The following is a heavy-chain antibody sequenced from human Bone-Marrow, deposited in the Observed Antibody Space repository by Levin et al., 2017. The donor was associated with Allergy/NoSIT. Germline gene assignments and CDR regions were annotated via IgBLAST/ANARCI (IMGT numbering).Heavy chain of an antibody. CDR1: GFTFSSYG. V-gene: IGHV3-30*18. CDR3: AKSRGSYYWGDY. CDR2: ISYDGSNK. J-gene: IGHJ4*02. Sequence: LSLTCAASGFTFSSYGMHWVRQAPGKGLEWVAVISYDGSNKYYADSVKGRFTISRDNSKNTLYLQMNSLRAEDTAVYYCAKSRGSYYWGDYWGQGTLVTVSS. D-gene: IGHD1-26*01.